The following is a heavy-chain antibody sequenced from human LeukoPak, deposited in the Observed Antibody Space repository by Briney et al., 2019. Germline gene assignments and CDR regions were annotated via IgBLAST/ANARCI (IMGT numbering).Heavy chain of an antibody. CDR3: ARSSSGWSVDF. D-gene: IGHD6-19*01. CDR2: INSAEGGT. Sequence: ASVKVSCKASGYMFTHYGASWVRQAPGQGLEWMGWINSAEGGTLYAENLQGRVTLTTDTSTSTLYMELRTLRSDDTAVYYCARSSSGWSVDFWGQGTLVTVSS. V-gene: IGHV1-18*01. J-gene: IGHJ4*02. CDR1: GYMFTHYG.